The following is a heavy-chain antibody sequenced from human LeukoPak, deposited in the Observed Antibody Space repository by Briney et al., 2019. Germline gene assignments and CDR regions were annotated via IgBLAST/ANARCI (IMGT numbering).Heavy chain of an antibody. Sequence: ASVKVSCKASGYTFTGYYMHWVRQAPGQGLEWMGWINPNSGGTNYAQKFQGRVTMTRDTSISTAYMELSRLRSDDTAVYYCVRIAVAGLSFDYWGQGTLVTVSS. V-gene: IGHV1-2*02. D-gene: IGHD6-19*01. J-gene: IGHJ4*02. CDR2: INPNSGGT. CDR3: VRIAVAGLSFDY. CDR1: GYTFTGYY.